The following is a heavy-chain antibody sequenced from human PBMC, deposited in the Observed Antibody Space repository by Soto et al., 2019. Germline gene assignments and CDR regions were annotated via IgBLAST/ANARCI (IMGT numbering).Heavy chain of an antibody. CDR3: ARGWGYDSNDYYYAY. Sequence: QVQLVQSGAEVRKPGSSVKVSCKASGGTFSRHAISWVRQAPGQGLEWMGGIIPIFGTANHAQKFQGRVTIIEDESTSTVYMELSSLRSEDTAMYYGARGWGYDSNDYYYAYGGQGTLVIVSS. CDR1: GGTFSRHA. D-gene: IGHD3-22*01. J-gene: IGHJ4*02. CDR2: IIPIFGTA. V-gene: IGHV1-69*01.